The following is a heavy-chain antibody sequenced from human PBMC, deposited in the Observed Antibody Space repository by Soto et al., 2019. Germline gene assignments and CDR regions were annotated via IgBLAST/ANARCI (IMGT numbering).Heavy chain of an antibody. Sequence: QVQLQESGPGLVKPSQTLSLTCTVSGGSISSGNYYWSCIRQPPGKGLEWIGFISYSGSTYYNASLKSRVTISVDTSQNQFSLNLSFVTAADTAVYYCATMGTPVTGLYYFDYWGQGTLVTVSS. CDR1: GGSISSGNYY. CDR2: ISYSGST. CDR3: ATMGTPVTGLYYFDY. D-gene: IGHD4-17*01. V-gene: IGHV4-30-4*01. J-gene: IGHJ4*02.